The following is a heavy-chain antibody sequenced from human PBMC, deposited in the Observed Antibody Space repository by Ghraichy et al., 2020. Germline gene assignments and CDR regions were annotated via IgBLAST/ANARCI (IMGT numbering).Heavy chain of an antibody. J-gene: IGHJ3*02. Sequence: SETLSLTCTVSGGSISSYYWSWIRQPPGKGLEWIGYIYYSGSTNYNPSLKSRVTISVDTSKNQFSLKLSSVTAADTAVYYCASGYSSGWYYYAFDIWGQGTMVTVSS. V-gene: IGHV4-59*01. CDR3: ASGYSSGWYYYAFDI. CDR1: GGSISSYY. CDR2: IYYSGST. D-gene: IGHD6-19*01.